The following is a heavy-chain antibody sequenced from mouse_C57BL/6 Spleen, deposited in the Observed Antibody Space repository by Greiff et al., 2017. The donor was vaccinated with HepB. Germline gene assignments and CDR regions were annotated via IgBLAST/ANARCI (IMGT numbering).Heavy chain of an antibody. V-gene: IGHV1-55*01. CDR2: IYPGSGST. D-gene: IGHD1-1*01. Sequence: QVHVKQPGAELVKPGASVKMSCKASGYTFTSYWITWVKQRPGQGLEWIGDIYPGSGSTNYNEKFKSKATLTVDTSSSTAYMQLSSLTSEDSAVYYCARPHYYGSEDWYFDVWGTGTTVTVSS. J-gene: IGHJ1*03. CDR1: GYTFTSYW. CDR3: ARPHYYGSEDWYFDV.